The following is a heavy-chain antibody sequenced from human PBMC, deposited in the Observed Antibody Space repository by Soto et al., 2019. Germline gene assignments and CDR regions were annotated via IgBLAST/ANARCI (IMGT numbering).Heavy chain of an antibody. CDR1: GGSISSSSYY. Sequence: PSETLSLTCTVSGGSISSSSYYWGWIRQPPGKGLEWIGSIYYSGSTYYNPSLKSRVTISVDTSKNQFSLKLSSVTAADTAVYYCALNWNDEVGYFDYWGQGTPVTVSS. J-gene: IGHJ4*02. CDR3: ALNWNDEVGYFDY. V-gene: IGHV4-39*01. D-gene: IGHD1-1*01. CDR2: IYYSGST.